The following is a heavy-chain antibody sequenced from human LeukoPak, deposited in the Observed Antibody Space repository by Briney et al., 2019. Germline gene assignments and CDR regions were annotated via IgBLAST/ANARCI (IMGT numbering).Heavy chain of an antibody. D-gene: IGHD1-26*01. V-gene: IGHV4-59*01. CDR3: AREWWELLAFDI. CDR1: GGSISSYY. CDR2: IYYSGST. J-gene: IGHJ3*02. Sequence: SETLSLTCTASGGSISSYYWSWIRQPPGKGLEWIGYIYYSGSTNYNPSLKSRVTIPVDTSKNQFSLKLSSVTAADTAVYYCAREWWELLAFDIWDQGTMVTVSS.